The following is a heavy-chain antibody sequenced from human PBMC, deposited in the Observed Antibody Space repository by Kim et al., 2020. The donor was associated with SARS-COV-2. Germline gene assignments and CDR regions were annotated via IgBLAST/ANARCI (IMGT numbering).Heavy chain of an antibody. D-gene: IGHD6-25*01. CDR2: IWPGDSTV. J-gene: IGHJ6*02. Sequence: GESLKISCQGSGNSFSTSWIAWVGQMPGRGLEWMGVIWPGDSTVKYNPSFEGHITISADNSIDTVHLEWLNLRASDSATYFCAQRGAAAAYAMDVWGQGTTVSVS. CDR3: AQRGAAAAYAMDV. V-gene: IGHV5-51*01. CDR1: GNSFSTSW.